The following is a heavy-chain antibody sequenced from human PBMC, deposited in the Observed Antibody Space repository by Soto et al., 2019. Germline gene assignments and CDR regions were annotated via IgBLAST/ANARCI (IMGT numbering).Heavy chain of an antibody. D-gene: IGHD6-19*01. J-gene: IGHJ5*02. CDR2: IYYSGST. Sequence: SETLSLTCTASGGSVSSGSYYWSWIRQPPGKGLEWIGYIYYSGSTNYNPSLKSRVTISVDTSKNQFSLKLSSVTAADTAVYYCARGNPYSRGWLLGARFDPWGQGTLVTVSS. CDR3: ARGNPYSRGWLLGARFDP. V-gene: IGHV4-61*01. CDR1: GGSVSSGSYY.